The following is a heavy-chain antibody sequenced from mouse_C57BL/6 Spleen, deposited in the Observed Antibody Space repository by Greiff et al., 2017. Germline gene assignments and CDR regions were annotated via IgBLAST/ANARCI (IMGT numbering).Heavy chain of an antibody. D-gene: IGHD2-4*01. CDR1: GYTFTSYW. CDR2: IDPSDSYT. Sequence: QVQLQQPGAELVMPGSSVKLSCKASGYTFTSYWMHWVKQRPGQGLEWIGEIDPSDSYTNYNQKFKGKSTLTVDKSSRTSYMQLSSLTSEDSAVYYCAIGLQDYWGQGTSVTVSS. J-gene: IGHJ4*01. V-gene: IGHV1-69*01. CDR3: AIGLQDY.